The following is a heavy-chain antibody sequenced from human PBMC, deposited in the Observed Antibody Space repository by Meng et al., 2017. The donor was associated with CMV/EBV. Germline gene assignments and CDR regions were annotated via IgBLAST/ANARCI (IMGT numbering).Heavy chain of an antibody. CDR1: GFTFSDYY. V-gene: IGHV3-11*01. D-gene: IGHD3-16*01. CDR3: ARVKGAREYFQH. J-gene: IGHJ1*01. CDR2: IGSSGTTI. Sequence: CAASGFTFSDYYMSWIRQAPGKGLEWVSYIGSSGTTIYYADSVKGRVTISRDNAKNSLYLQMNSLRAEDTAVYYCARVKGAREYFQHWGQGTLVTVSS.